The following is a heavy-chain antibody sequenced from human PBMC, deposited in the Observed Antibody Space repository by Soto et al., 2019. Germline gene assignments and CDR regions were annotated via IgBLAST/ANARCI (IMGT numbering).Heavy chain of an antibody. V-gene: IGHV3-66*01. D-gene: IGHD6-19*01. CDR3: AGSVEQWQVPPS. J-gene: IGHJ5*02. CDR1: GFTVISNY. CDR2: IYGDQIT. Sequence: EVQLVESGGGLVQPGGSLRLSCAASGFTVISNYMTWVRQAPGKGLEWVSVIYGDQITSYADSVKGRFIISRDNSKNTVYLQMNSLRAEDTAVYYCAGSVEQWQVPPSWGQGAQVTVSS.